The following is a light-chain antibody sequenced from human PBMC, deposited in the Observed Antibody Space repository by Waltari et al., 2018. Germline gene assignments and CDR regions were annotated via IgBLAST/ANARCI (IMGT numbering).Light chain of an antibody. CDR3: QSYDSDEGVV. CDR1: SDSIGSHY. J-gene: IGLJ2*01. CDR2: EDN. V-gene: IGLV6-57*03. Sequence: NSLLTQPHSVSESPGQTVTISCTRTSDSIGSHYLQWSQQRPGSAPTTVLFEDNQRPSGVPDRFSGSIDSSSNSASLTISGLKTEDEALYYCQSYDSDEGVVFGGGTKLTVL.